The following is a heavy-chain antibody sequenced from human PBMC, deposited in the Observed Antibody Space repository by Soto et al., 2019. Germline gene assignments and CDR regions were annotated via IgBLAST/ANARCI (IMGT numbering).Heavy chain of an antibody. CDR3: ARDGSGYRSRASPMDV. CDR1: GYTFSSYA. D-gene: IGHD3-22*01. Sequence: GVAVKVSCKGSGYTFSSYAISRVRQDPGQGLEWMGGIIPIFGTANYAQKFQGRVTITADESTSTAYMELSSLRSEDTAVYYCARDGSGYRSRASPMDVWGQGTTVTVSS. CDR2: IIPIFGTA. V-gene: IGHV1-69*13. J-gene: IGHJ6*02.